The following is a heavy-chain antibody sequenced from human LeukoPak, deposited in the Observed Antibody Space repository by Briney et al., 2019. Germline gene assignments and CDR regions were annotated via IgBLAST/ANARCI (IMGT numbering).Heavy chain of an antibody. Sequence: GGSLRLSCAASGFTFSSYAMHWVRQAPGKGLEWVAVISYDGSNKYYADSVKGRFTISRDNSKNTLYLQMNSLRAEDTAVYYCARDPYTPMGAPLDYWGQGTLVTVSS. D-gene: IGHD1-26*01. V-gene: IGHV3-30*04. CDR1: GFTFSSYA. CDR2: ISYDGSNK. J-gene: IGHJ4*02. CDR3: ARDPYTPMGAPLDY.